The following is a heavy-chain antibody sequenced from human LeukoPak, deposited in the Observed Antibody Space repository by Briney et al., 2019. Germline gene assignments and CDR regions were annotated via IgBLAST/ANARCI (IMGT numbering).Heavy chain of an antibody. V-gene: IGHV4-39*07. CDR1: GGSISSSSYY. CDR3: ARASSGWSRVRYYYYMDV. J-gene: IGHJ6*03. D-gene: IGHD6-19*01. Sequence: SETLSLTCTVSGGSISSSSYYWGWIRQPPGKGLEWIGSIYYSGSTYYNPSLKSRVTISVDTSKNQFSLKLSSVTAADTAVYYCARASSGWSRVRYYYYMDVWGKGTTVTVSS. CDR2: IYYSGST.